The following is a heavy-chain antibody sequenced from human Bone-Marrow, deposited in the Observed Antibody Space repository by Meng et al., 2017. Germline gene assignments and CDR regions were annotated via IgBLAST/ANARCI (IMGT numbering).Heavy chain of an antibody. CDR3: ATMGIVGGPSVFAMNV. Sequence: SETLSLTCAVYGGSFSGYYWSWIRQPPGKGLEWIGEINHSGSTNYNPSLNSRVTISVDTSKNQFSLKVNSVTAADTAVYYCATMGIVGGPSVFAMNVWGQGTTVTVSS. CDR2: INHSGST. D-gene: IGHD1-26*01. CDR1: GGSFSGYY. J-gene: IGHJ6*02. V-gene: IGHV4-34*01.